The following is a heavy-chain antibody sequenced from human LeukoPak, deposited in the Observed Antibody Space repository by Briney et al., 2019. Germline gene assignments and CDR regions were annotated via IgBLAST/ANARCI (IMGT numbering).Heavy chain of an antibody. CDR3: ARDSGNWGNPFDI. Sequence: PGGSLRLSCAASGFTVSSNEMSWVRQAPGKGLEWVSSISGGSTYYADSRKGRFTISRDNSKNTLHLQMNSLRAEDTAVYYCARDSGNWGNPFDIWGQGTMVTVSS. CDR1: GFTVSSNE. D-gene: IGHD3-10*01. V-gene: IGHV3-38-3*01. CDR2: ISGGST. J-gene: IGHJ3*02.